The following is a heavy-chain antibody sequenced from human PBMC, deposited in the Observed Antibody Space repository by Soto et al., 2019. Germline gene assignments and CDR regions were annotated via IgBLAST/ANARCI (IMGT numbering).Heavy chain of an antibody. Sequence: SETLSLTWAVYGGSYSGYCWSWIRQPPGKGLEWIGEINHSRSTNYNPSLKSRVTISVDTSKNQLSLKLGSVTAADPAVYYCAVYPSAQMDITMVRGAGDLYGIAVSGQGNTVTV. D-gene: IGHD3-10*01. J-gene: IGHJ6*02. CDR2: INHSRST. CDR1: GGSYSGYC. V-gene: IGHV4-34*01. CDR3: AVYPSAQMDITMVRGAGDLYGIAV.